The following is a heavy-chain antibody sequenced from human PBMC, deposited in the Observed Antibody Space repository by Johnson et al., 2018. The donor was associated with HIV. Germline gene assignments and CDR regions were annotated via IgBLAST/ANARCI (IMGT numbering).Heavy chain of an antibody. CDR1: GFTFDDYA. J-gene: IGHJ3*02. CDR2: ISWNSGSI. Sequence: VQLVESGGGLVQPGRSLRLSCAASGFTFDDYAMHWVRQAPGKGLEWVSGISWNSGSIGYADSVKGRFTISRDNAKNSLYLQMNSLRADDTALYYCAAIGGIGSSWSAAFDIWGQGTMVTVSS. V-gene: IGHV3-9*01. D-gene: IGHD6-13*01. CDR3: AAIGGIGSSWSAAFDI.